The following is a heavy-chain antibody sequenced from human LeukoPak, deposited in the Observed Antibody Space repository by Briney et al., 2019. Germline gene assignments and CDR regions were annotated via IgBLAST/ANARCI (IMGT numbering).Heavy chain of an antibody. J-gene: IGHJ6*03. V-gene: IGHV1-24*01. CDR2: FDPEDGET. CDR1: GYTLTELS. CDR3: ATDSKYWRRPNYYTDV. Sequence: VASVKVSCKVSGYTLTELSMHWVRQAPGKGLEWMGGFDPEDGETIYAQKFQGRVTMTEDTSTDTAYMELSSLRSEDTAVYYCATDSKYWRRPNYYTDVWGEGTTVTVSS. D-gene: IGHD2/OR15-2a*01.